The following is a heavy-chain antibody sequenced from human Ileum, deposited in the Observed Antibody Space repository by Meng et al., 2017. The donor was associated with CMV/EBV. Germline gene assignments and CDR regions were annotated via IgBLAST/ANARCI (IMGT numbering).Heavy chain of an antibody. J-gene: IGHJ4*02. CDR1: GGSITNSNYY. CDR2: IYYNGRT. CDR3: ARKGSGYNTYYFDY. Sequence: LQLQESGPGLFKPLPPLSLICPVSGGSITNSNYYWGWIRQPPGKGLEWIGSIYYNGRTYYKPSLKSRATLSIDTSNSQLSLKMTSVTAADTAVYYCARKGSGYNTYYFDYWGQGALVTVSS. V-gene: IGHV4-39*07. D-gene: IGHD3-3*01.